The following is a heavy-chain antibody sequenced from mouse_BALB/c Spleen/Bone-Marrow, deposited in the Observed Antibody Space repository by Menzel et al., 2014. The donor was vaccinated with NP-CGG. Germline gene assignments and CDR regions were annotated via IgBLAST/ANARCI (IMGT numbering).Heavy chain of an antibody. CDR3: ARGDYDYAMDY. V-gene: IGHV2-9*02. CDR2: IWAGGTT. D-gene: IGHD2-4*01. J-gene: IGHJ4*01. CDR1: GFSLPRFG. Sequence: QVQLQQSGPGLVAPSQSLSITCTVSGFSLPRFGVHWVRQPPGKGLEWLGIIWAGGTTNYNSALMSRLSISKDNSKSQVFLKMNSLQTDDTAMYYCARGDYDYAMDYWGQETSVTVSS.